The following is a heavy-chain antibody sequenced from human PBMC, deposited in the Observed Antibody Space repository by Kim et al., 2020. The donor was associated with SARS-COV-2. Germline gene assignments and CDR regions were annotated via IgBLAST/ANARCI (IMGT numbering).Heavy chain of an antibody. V-gene: IGHV3-9*01. CDR1: GFTFDDYA. D-gene: IGHD5-12*01. CDR3: AKAATIRLWESIDY. Sequence: GGSLRLSCAASGFTFDDYAMHWVRQAPGKGLEWVSGISWNSGSIGYADSVKGRFTISRDNAKNSLYLQMNSLRAEDTALYYCAKAATIRLWESIDYWGQGTLVTVSS. J-gene: IGHJ4*02. CDR2: ISWNSGSI.